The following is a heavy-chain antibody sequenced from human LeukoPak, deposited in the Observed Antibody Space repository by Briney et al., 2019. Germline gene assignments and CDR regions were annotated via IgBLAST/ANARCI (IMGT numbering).Heavy chain of an antibody. V-gene: IGHV3-43*02. D-gene: IGHD4-17*01. CDR1: GFTFDDYA. J-gene: IGHJ4*02. CDR3: TKAPNDYGDYVYYFDY. Sequence: GGSLRLSCAASGFTFDDYAMHWVRQAPGKGLEWVSLISGDGGSTYYADSVKGRFTISRDNGKNSLYLQMNSLRTEGTALYYCTKAPNDYGDYVYYFDYWGQGTLVTVSS. CDR2: ISGDGGST.